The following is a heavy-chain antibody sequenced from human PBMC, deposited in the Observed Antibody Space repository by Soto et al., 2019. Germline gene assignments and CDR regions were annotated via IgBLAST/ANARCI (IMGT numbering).Heavy chain of an antibody. CDR2: IIPLFNAT. CDR3: AINAERNSQKFDF. J-gene: IGHJ4*03. D-gene: IGHD2-21*01. Sequence: QVQLVQSGSEVKRPGSSVKVSCKTSGGIFKNFDIGWVRQSPGQGLEWMGEIIPLFNATNYAQKFRGRVTVTAEESTRTAYMELTRLTYEDKAVYFCAINAERNSQKFDFWGDGTLVSVSS. V-gene: IGHV1-69*01. CDR1: GGIFKNFD.